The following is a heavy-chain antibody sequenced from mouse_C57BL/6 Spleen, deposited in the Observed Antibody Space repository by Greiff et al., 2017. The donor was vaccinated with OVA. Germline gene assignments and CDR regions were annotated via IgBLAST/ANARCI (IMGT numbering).Heavy chain of an antibody. V-gene: IGHV1-69*01. CDR1: GYTFTSYW. J-gene: IGHJ2*01. Sequence: VQLQQPGAELVMPGASVKLSCKASGYTFTSYWMHWVKQRPGQGLEWIGEIDPSDSYTNYNQKFKGKSTLTGDKSSSTAYMQLSSLTSEDSAVYYCARPYGSSLYFDYWGQGTTLTVSS. CDR3: ARPYGSSLYFDY. CDR2: IDPSDSYT. D-gene: IGHD1-1*01.